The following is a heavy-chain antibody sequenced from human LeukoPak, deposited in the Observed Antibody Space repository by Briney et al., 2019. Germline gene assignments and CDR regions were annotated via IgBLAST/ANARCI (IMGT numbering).Heavy chain of an antibody. Sequence: ASVKVSCKASGYTFTSYYMHWVRQAPGQGLEWMGIINPSGGSTSYAQKFQGRVTVTRDTSTSTVYMELSSLRSEDTAVYYCARGRYGNQRPQHDAFDIWGQGTMVTVSS. CDR2: INPSGGST. J-gene: IGHJ3*02. CDR3: ARGRYGNQRPQHDAFDI. D-gene: IGHD5-18*01. V-gene: IGHV1-46*01. CDR1: GYTFTSYY.